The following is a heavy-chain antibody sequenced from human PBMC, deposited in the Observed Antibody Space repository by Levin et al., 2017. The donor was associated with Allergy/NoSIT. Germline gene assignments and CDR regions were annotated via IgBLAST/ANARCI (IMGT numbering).Heavy chain of an antibody. Sequence: GGSLRLSCAASGFTFSSYSMNWVRQAPGKGLEWVSYISSSSSTIYYADSVKGRFTISRDNAKNSLYLQMNSLRAEDTAVYYCARDLGAPGAEGAGNGFDYWGQGTLVTVSS. V-gene: IGHV3-48*01. CDR3: ARDLGAPGAEGAGNGFDY. J-gene: IGHJ4*02. CDR1: GFTFSSYS. CDR2: ISSSSSTI. D-gene: IGHD2-8*01.